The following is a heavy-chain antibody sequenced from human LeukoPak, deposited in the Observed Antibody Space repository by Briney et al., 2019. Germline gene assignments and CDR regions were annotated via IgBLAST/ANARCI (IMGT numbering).Heavy chain of an antibody. CDR2: ISFDGNNK. V-gene: IGHV3-30-3*01. J-gene: IGHJ3*02. CDR3: ARANGAYSYGAWAFDI. D-gene: IGHD5-18*01. CDR1: GFTFSTYN. Sequence: LAGGSLRLSCAASGFTFSTYNMYWVRQAPGKGLEWVAVISFDGNNKYYADSVKGRFTISRDNFKDTLYLQMNSLRPEDTAVYYSARANGAYSYGAWAFDIWGQGTMVTVSS.